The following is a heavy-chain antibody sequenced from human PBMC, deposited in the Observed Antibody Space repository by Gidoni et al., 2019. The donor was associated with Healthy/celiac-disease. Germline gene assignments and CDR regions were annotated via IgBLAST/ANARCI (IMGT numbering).Heavy chain of an antibody. Sequence: EVQLVESGGGLVQPGRSLRLSFAASGFTFDDYDMHWVRQAPGKGLEWVSGISWNSGSIGYADSVKGRFTISRDNAKNSLYLQMNSLRAEDTALYYCAKDLGYCSSTSCQNYYYYYGMDVWGQGTTVTVSS. CDR2: ISWNSGSI. V-gene: IGHV3-9*01. D-gene: IGHD2-2*01. J-gene: IGHJ6*02. CDR3: AKDLGYCSSTSCQNYYYYYGMDV. CDR1: GFTFDDYD.